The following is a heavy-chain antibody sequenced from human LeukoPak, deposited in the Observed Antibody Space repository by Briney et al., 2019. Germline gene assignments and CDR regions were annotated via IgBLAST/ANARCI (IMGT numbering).Heavy chain of an antibody. CDR2: IRSKANSYAT. J-gene: IGHJ4*02. V-gene: IGHV3-73*01. D-gene: IGHD3-10*01. Sequence: GGSLRLSCAASGFTFSGSAMHWVRQASGKGLEWVGRIRSKANSYATAYAAPVKGRFTISRDDSKNTAYLQMSSLKTEDTAVYYCTRYHHYYGSGSYDYWGQGTLVTVSS. CDR1: GFTFSGSA. CDR3: TRYHHYYGSGSYDY.